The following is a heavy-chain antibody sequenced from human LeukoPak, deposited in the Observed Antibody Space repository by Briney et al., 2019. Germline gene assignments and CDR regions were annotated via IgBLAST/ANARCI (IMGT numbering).Heavy chain of an antibody. CDR1: GYTLTELS. Sequence: ASVKVSCKVSGYTLTELSMHWVRQAPGKGLEWMGGFDPEDGETIYAQKLQGRVTMTTDTSTSTAYMELRSLRSDDTAVYYCARGRLGYCSGGSCYSLGDFDYWGQGTLVTVSS. CDR2: FDPEDGET. CDR3: ARGRLGYCSGGSCYSLGDFDY. J-gene: IGHJ4*02. V-gene: IGHV1-24*01. D-gene: IGHD2-15*01.